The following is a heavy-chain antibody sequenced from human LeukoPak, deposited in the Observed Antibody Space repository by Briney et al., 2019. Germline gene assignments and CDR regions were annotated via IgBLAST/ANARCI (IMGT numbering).Heavy chain of an antibody. D-gene: IGHD3-22*01. J-gene: IGHJ4*02. CDR1: GGSISSSSYY. CDR2: IYYSGST. CDR3: ARAPDYYDSSGYQTPFDY. V-gene: IGHV4-39*07. Sequence: SETLSLTCTVSGGSISSSSYYWGWIRQPPGKGLEWIGSIYYSGSTYYNPSLKSRVTISVDTSKNQFSLKLSSMTAADTAVYYCARAPDYYDSSGYQTPFDYWGQGTLVTVSS.